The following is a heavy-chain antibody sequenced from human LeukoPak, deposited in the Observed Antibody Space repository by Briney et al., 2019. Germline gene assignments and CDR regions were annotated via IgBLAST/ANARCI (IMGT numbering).Heavy chain of an antibody. CDR2: ISIISSYI. CDR1: GFTFSSYS. V-gene: IGHV3-21*01. D-gene: IGHD6-19*01. CDR3: ARDPSIAVAGKLDY. J-gene: IGHJ4*02. Sequence: PGGSLRLSCAASGFTFSSYSMNWVRQAPGKGLDWVSSISIISSYIYYADSVKGRFTISRDKAKNSLYLQMNSLRAEDTAVYYCARDPSIAVAGKLDYWGQGTLVTVSS.